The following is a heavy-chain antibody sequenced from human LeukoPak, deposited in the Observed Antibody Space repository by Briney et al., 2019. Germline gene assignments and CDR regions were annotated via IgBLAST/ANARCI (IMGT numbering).Heavy chain of an antibody. V-gene: IGHV3-74*03. CDR1: GFTFSRYW. Sequence: PGGSLRLSCAASGFTFSRYWMHWVRQAPGKGLVWVSRVSPDGLTTKYADSVKGRFTIFRDNAKNTLYLQMNSLRDEDTAMYYCSRERDSNWFDPWGQGTLVTVSS. CDR3: SRERDSNWFDP. J-gene: IGHJ5*02. CDR2: VSPDGLTT.